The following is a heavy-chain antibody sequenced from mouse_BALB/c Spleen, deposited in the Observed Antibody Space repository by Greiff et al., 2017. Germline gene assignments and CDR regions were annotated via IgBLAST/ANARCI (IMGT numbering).Heavy chain of an antibody. CDR2: ISSGSSTI. Sequence: DVHLVESGGGLVQPGGSRKLSCAASGFTFSSFGMHWVRQAPEKGLEWVAYISSGSSTIYYADTVKGRFTISRDNPKNTLFLQMTSLRSEDTAMYYCARYYRGPGYFDVWGAGTTVTVSS. CDR3: ARYYRGPGYFDV. J-gene: IGHJ1*01. D-gene: IGHD2-14*01. V-gene: IGHV5-17*02. CDR1: GFTFSSFG.